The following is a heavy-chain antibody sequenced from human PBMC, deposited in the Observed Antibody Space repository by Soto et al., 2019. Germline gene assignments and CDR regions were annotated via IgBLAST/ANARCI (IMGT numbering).Heavy chain of an antibody. CDR2: ISPDGGRT. V-gene: IGHV1-46*01. CDR1: GYTFTTYY. Sequence: GASVKVSCKASGYTFTTYYMHWVRQAPGQGLEWMGIISPDGGRTSYAQSFQGRVTITADKSTSTASLELSSLRSDDTAVYYCAREGRGKKAGYNGLVSLGYWGQGALVTVSS. CDR3: AREGRGKKAGYNGLVSLGY. J-gene: IGHJ4*02. D-gene: IGHD2-2*02.